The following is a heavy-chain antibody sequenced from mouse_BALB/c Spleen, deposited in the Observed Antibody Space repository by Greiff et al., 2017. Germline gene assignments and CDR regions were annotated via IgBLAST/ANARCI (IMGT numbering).Heavy chain of an antibody. V-gene: IGHV5-12-1*01. Sequence: EVQLVESGGGLVKPGGSLKLSCAASGFAFSSYDMSWVRQTPEKRLEWVAYISSGGGSTYYPDTVKGRFTISRDNAKNTLYLQMSSLKSEDTAMYYCARQDGNYYFDYWGQGTTLTVSS. CDR2: ISSGGGST. D-gene: IGHD2-1*01. J-gene: IGHJ2*01. CDR3: ARQDGNYYFDY. CDR1: GFAFSSYD.